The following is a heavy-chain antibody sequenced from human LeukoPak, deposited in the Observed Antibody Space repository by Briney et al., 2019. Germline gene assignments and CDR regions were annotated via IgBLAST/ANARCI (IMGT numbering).Heavy chain of an antibody. V-gene: IGHV3-30*02. Sequence: GGSLRLSCAASGFTFSSYGMHWVRQAPGKGLEWVAFIRYDGNNKYYADSVKGRFTISRDNSKNSLYLQMNSLRAEDTALYYCAKSPTTTLDSSGYYDYWGQGTLVTVSS. D-gene: IGHD3-22*01. CDR1: GFTFSSYG. CDR2: IRYDGNNK. J-gene: IGHJ4*02. CDR3: AKSPTTTLDSSGYYDY.